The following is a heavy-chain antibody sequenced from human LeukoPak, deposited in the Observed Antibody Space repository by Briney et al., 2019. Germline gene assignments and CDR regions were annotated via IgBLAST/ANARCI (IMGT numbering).Heavy chain of an antibody. Sequence: PSETLSLTCAVYGGSFSGYYWSWIRQPPGKGLEWIGSLYHSGSTYYNPSLKSRVTISVDTSKNQFSLKLSSVTAADAALYYCARSGTGLLRYYFDYWGQGTLITVSS. CDR2: LYHSGST. J-gene: IGHJ4*02. D-gene: IGHD3-22*01. CDR3: ARSGTGLLRYYFDY. V-gene: IGHV4-34*01. CDR1: GGSFSGYY.